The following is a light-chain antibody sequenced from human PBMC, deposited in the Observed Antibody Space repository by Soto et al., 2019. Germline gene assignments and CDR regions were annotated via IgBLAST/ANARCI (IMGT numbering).Light chain of an antibody. V-gene: IGKV3-15*01. Sequence: EIVMTQSPATLSVSPGERATLSCRASQSVSGNLAWYQQKPGQAPRLLIYGASTRATGIPARLSGSGSGTEFTLTLSSLQSEDFAVYYCQQYNNWPPAFGQGTKVEIK. CDR1: QSVSGN. CDR2: GAS. CDR3: QQYNNWPPA. J-gene: IGKJ1*01.